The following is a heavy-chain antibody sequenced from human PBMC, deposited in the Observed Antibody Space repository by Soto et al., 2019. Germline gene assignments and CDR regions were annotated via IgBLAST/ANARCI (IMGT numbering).Heavy chain of an antibody. V-gene: IGHV3-53*02. CDR1: GFTVSSNY. CDR2: IYSGGST. CDR3: ARDPYGDYDY. Sequence: EVQLVETGGGLIQPGGSLRLSRAASGFTVSSNYMSWVRQAPGKGLEWVLVIYSGGSTYYADSVKGRFTISRDNSKNTLYLQMNSLRAEDTAVYYCARDPYGDYDYWGQGTLVTVSS. D-gene: IGHD4-17*01. J-gene: IGHJ4*02.